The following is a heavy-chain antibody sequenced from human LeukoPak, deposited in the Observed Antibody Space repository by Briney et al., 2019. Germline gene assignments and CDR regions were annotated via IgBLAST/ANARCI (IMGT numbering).Heavy chain of an antibody. CDR1: GGSFSGYY. Sequence: SETLSLTCAVYGGSFSGYYWSWIRQPPGKGLEWIGEINHSGSTNYNPSLKSRVTISVDTSKNQFSLKLSSVTAADTAVYYCARGRVDTATSARIDYWGQGTLVIVSS. CDR2: INHSGST. D-gene: IGHD5-18*01. V-gene: IGHV4-34*01. J-gene: IGHJ4*02. CDR3: ARGRVDTATSARIDY.